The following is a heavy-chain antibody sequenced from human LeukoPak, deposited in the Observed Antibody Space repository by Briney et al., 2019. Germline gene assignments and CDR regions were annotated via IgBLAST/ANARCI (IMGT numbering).Heavy chain of an antibody. V-gene: IGHV4-39*01. CDR1: GGSISNTNYY. D-gene: IGHD2-15*01. Sequence: SETLSLTCTVSGGSISNTNYYWGWIRQPPGRGLEWIGSIDYTGDTYFNPSLRTRVSISVETSKNQCSLKLSSVPAAYSAVYFCARQTVYFSGDSCYSFHRFDPRGQGTLVTVSS. J-gene: IGHJ5*02. CDR3: ARQTVYFSGDSCYSFHRFDP. CDR2: IDYTGDT.